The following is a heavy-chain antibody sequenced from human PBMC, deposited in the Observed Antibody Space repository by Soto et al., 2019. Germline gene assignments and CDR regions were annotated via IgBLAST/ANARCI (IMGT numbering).Heavy chain of an antibody. V-gene: IGHV3-23*01. CDR3: PHVSCSGGSCQNDAFAI. CDR2: ITADGGT. Sequence: EVQVLESGGGLVQPGGSLRLSCEGSGFTVSSHAMTWIRQAPGKGPEWVSTITADGGTYYADSVKGRFAMSRDTSENTLYLRMNSLGAEDTAAYCAPHVSCSGGSCQNDAFAIRGQGTMVTVSS. J-gene: IGHJ3*02. D-gene: IGHD2-15*01. CDR1: GFTVSSHA.